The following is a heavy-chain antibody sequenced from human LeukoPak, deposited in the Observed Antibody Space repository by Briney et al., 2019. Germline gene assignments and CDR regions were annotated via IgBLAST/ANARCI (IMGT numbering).Heavy chain of an antibody. CDR1: GFTFSSYA. Sequence: GGSLRPSCAASGFTFSSYAMSWVRQAPGKGLGWVSAISGSGGSTYYADSVKGRFTISRDTSKNTLYLQMNSLRAEDTAVYYCAVGRWLLTSFDYWGQGTLVTVSS. CDR3: AVGRWLLTSFDY. D-gene: IGHD2-21*02. V-gene: IGHV3-23*01. J-gene: IGHJ4*02. CDR2: ISGSGGST.